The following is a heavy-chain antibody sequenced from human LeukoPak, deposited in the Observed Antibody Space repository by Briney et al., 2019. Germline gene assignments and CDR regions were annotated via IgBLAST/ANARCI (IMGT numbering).Heavy chain of an antibody. V-gene: IGHV3-20*04. Sequence: PGGSLRLSCAVSGFTFDNYGMTWVRQVPGKGLEWVSGINWNGGSTGYADSVKGRFTISRDNAKNSLYLQMNSLRAEDTALYYCAREGWNYEVDAFDIWGQGTMVTVSS. D-gene: IGHD1-7*01. CDR2: INWNGGST. CDR1: GFTFDNYG. J-gene: IGHJ3*02. CDR3: AREGWNYEVDAFDI.